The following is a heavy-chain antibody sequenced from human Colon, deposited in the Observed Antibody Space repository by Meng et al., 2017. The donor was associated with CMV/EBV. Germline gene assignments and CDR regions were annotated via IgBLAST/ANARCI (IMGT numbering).Heavy chain of an antibody. J-gene: IGHJ4*02. D-gene: IGHD5-24*01. CDR2: IDGNGTAT. Sequence: ASGFSFSRHAMHWFRQAPGKGLKWVSAIDGNGTATYYEDSVKGRFTISRDNSKTTLYLQMNSLRAEDTAVYFCATDPYGYKYYFDYWGQGTLVTVSS. CDR3: ATDPYGYKYYFDY. V-gene: IGHV3-23*01. CDR1: GFSFSRHA.